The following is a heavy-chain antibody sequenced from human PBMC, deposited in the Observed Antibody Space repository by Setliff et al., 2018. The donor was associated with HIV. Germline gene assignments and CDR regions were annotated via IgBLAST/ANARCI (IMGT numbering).Heavy chain of an antibody. J-gene: IGHJ4*02. D-gene: IGHD3-3*01. Sequence: ESLKISCAASGFTFTTYIMHWVRQAPGKGLEWVSSISSSGDYIYTADSVKGRFIISRDNAKNSVYLQMNSLRGEVTAMYYCARDLPLPVEMSASADYWGQGTLVTVSS. CDR1: GFTFTTYI. CDR2: ISSSGDYI. V-gene: IGHV3-21*06. CDR3: ARDLPLPVEMSASADY.